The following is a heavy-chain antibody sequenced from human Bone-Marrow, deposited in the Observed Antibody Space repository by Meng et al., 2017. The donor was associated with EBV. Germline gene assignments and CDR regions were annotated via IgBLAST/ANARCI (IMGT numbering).Heavy chain of an antibody. D-gene: IGHD3-22*01. CDR2: IIPIFGTA. CDR3: ARGDSSGYYYFDY. J-gene: IGHJ4*02. V-gene: IGHV1-69*06. CDR1: GGTFSSYA. Sequence: QGRLGQSGAELKKPGSSVKVSCKASGGTFSSYAISWVRQAPEQGLEWMGGIIPIFGTANYAQKFQGRVTITADKSTSTAYMELSSLRSEDTAVYYCARGDSSGYYYFDYWGQGTPVTVSS.